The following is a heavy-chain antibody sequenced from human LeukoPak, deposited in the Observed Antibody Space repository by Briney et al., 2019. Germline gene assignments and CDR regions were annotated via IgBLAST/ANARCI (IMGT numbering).Heavy chain of an antibody. Sequence: ASVKVSCKASGYTFTGYYMHWVRQAPGQGLERMGWINPNSGGTNYAQKFQGRVTMTRDTSISTAYMELSRLRSDDTAVYYCARALGYCSSTSCYNSLWFDPWGQGTLVTVSS. CDR3: ARALGYCSSTSCYNSLWFDP. J-gene: IGHJ5*02. CDR1: GYTFTGYY. CDR2: INPNSGGT. D-gene: IGHD2-2*02. V-gene: IGHV1-2*02.